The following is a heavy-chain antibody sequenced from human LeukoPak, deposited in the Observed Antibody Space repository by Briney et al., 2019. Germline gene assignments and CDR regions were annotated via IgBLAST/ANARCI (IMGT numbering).Heavy chain of an antibody. CDR1: GLTFSSYG. Sequence: GGTLRLSCAASGLTFSSYGMSWVRQAPGKGLEWVSAISGSGGSTYYADSVKGRFTISRDNSKNTLYLQMNSLRAEDTAVYYCAKGIAVAGTGFDYWGQGTLVTVSS. V-gene: IGHV3-23*01. D-gene: IGHD6-19*01. CDR3: AKGIAVAGTGFDY. J-gene: IGHJ4*02. CDR2: ISGSGGST.